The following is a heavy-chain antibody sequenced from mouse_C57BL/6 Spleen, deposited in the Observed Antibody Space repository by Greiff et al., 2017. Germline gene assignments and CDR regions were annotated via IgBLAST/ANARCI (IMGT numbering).Heavy chain of an antibody. D-gene: IGHD1-3*01. J-gene: IGHJ4*01. Sequence: EVQLVESGGGLVKPGGSLKLSCAASGFTFSDYGMHWVRQAPEKGLEWVAYISSGSSTIYYADTVKGRFTISRDNAKNTLFLQMTSLRSEDTAMYYCARWGSSLYYAMDYWGQGTSVTVSS. CDR1: GFTFSDYG. CDR3: ARWGSSLYYAMDY. CDR2: ISSGSSTI. V-gene: IGHV5-17*01.